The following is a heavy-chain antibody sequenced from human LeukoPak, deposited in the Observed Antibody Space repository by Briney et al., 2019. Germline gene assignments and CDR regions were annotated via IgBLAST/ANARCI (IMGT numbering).Heavy chain of an antibody. J-gene: IGHJ4*02. CDR3: ASSYGSGSYYFDY. CDR1: GYTFTSYD. D-gene: IGHD3-10*01. V-gene: IGHV1-8*01. Sequence: VASVKVSCKASGYTFTSYDINWVRQATGQGLEWMGWMNPNSGNTGYAQKFQGRVTMTRNTSISTAYMELSSLRSDDTAVYYCASSYGSGSYYFDYWGQGTLVTVSS. CDR2: MNPNSGNT.